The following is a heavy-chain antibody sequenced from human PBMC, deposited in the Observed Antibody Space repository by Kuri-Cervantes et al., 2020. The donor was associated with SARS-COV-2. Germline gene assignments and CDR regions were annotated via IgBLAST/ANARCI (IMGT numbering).Heavy chain of an antibody. D-gene: IGHD1/OR15-1a*01. V-gene: IGHV3-11*04. CDR3: ARDLRMGNSLDY. Sequence: GESLKISCAASGFIVSDYYMTWIRQPPGKGLEWVSYISSSGSTIYYADSVKGRFTISRDNSKDSLYLQMNSLRAEDTAVYYCARDLRMGNSLDYWGQGTLVTVSS. CDR2: ISSSGSTI. CDR1: GFIVSDYY. J-gene: IGHJ4*02.